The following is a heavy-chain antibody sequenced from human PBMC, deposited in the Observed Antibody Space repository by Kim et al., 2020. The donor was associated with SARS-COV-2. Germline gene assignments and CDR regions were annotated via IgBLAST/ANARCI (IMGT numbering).Heavy chain of an antibody. J-gene: IGHJ4*02. V-gene: IGHV3-74*01. CDR3: ARGGSGYVLY. CDR1: GFTFSSSW. D-gene: IGHD3-22*01. Sequence: GVSLRLSCAASGFTFSSSWVHWIRQVPGKGLVWVSRINGDGSTTNYADSVKGRFTISRDNAKNTLYLQMNSLRAEDTALYYCARGGSGYVLYWGQGTLVTVSS. CDR2: INGDGSTT.